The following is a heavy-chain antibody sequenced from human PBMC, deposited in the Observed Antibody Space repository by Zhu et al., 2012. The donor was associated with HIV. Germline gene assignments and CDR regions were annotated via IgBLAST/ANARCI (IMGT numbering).Heavy chain of an antibody. J-gene: IGHJ4*02. CDR2: ISGSGGST. CDR3: AKDLDSSSWYTDFDY. V-gene: IGHV3-23*01. Sequence: EVQLLESGGGLVQPGGSLRLSCAASGFTFSSYAMSWVRQAPGKGLEWVSAISGSGGSTYYADSVKGRFTIPRGNSKNTLYLQMNSLRAEDTAVYYCAKDLDSSSWYTDFDYWGQGTLVTVSS. CDR1: GFTFSSYA. D-gene: IGHD6-13*01.